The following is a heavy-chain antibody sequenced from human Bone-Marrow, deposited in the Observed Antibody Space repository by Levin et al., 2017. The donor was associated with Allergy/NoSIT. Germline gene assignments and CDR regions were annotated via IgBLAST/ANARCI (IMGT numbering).Heavy chain of an antibody. Sequence: GGSLRLSCAASGFTLSSHAMSWVRQAPGKGLEWVSGIKIGGNTYYADSVKGRFTISRDNSKNTLYLQMNSLRAEDTAFYYGAKDDYGNNLGYFDYWGQGILVTVSS. D-gene: IGHD4-11*01. J-gene: IGHJ4*02. CDR1: GFTLSSHA. CDR2: IKIGGNT. V-gene: IGHV3-23*01. CDR3: AKDDYGNNLGYFDY.